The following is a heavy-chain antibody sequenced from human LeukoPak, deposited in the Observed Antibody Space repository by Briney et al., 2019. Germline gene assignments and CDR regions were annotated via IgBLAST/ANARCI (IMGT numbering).Heavy chain of an antibody. Sequence: GGSLRLSCAASGFTFSDYYMTWIRQAPGKGLEWVSYSSSGGSYTDYSDSVKGRFTISRDNAKNSLYLQMNVLGAEDTAVYYCASSMGIATRPYYFDYWGQGTLVTVSS. J-gene: IGHJ4*02. V-gene: IGHV3-11*06. D-gene: IGHD6-6*01. CDR2: SSSGGSYT. CDR1: GFTFSDYY. CDR3: ASSMGIATRPYYFDY.